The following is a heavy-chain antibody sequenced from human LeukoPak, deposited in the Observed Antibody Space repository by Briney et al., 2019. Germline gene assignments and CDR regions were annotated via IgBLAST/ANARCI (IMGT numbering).Heavy chain of an antibody. CDR2: ISSSSSYI. V-gene: IGHV3-21*01. J-gene: IGHJ4*02. D-gene: IGHD5-12*01. CDR3: ARGIIVATNGAFDY. Sequence: GGSLRLSCAASGFTFSSYSMIWVRQAPGKGLEWVSSISSSSSYIYYADSVKGRFTISRDNAKNSLYLQMNSLRAEDTAVYYCARGIIVATNGAFDYWGQGTLVTVSS. CDR1: GFTFSSYS.